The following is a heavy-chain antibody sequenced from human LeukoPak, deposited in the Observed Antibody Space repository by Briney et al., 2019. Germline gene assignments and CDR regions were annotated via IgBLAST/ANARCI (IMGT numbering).Heavy chain of an antibody. J-gene: IGHJ4*02. CDR1: GVSFSGYY. CDR2: INHSGST. V-gene: IGHV4-34*01. CDR3: ARGGYYDILTGTLYYFDY. D-gene: IGHD3-9*01. Sequence: PAETLSLTCAVYGVSFSGYYWSWIRQPPGKGLEWLGEINHSGSTNYNPSLKSRVTISVDTSKNQFSLKLSSVTAADTAVYYCARGGYYDILTGTLYYFDYWGQGTLVTVSS.